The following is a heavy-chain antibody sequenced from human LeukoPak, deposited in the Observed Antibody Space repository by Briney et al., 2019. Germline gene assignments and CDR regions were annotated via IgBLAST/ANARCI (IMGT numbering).Heavy chain of an antibody. CDR2: ISSSTSYI. CDR3: ARVLSAAMWGGMDV. J-gene: IGHJ6*02. V-gene: IGHV3-21*01. CDR1: GFSFSRNA. Sequence: GGSLRLSCAASGFSFSRNAMNWVRQAPGKGLEWVSSISSSTSYIFYADSMKGRFTISRDNAKNSLYLQMNSLRAEDTAVYYCARVLSAAMWGGMDVWGQGTTVTVSS. D-gene: IGHD2-2*01.